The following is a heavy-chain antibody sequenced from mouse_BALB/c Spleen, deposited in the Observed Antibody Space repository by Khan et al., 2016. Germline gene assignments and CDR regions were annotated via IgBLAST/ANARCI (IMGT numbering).Heavy chain of an antibody. V-gene: IGHV3-6*02. CDR3: ARDPFYYYGSSYWYFDV. CDR1: GYSITSGYY. Sequence: EVKLEESGPGLVKPSQSLSLTCSVTGYSITSGYYWNWIRQFPGNKLEWMGYISYDGSNNYNPSLKNRISITRYTSKNQFFLKLNSVTTEDTATYYGARDPFYYYGSSYWYFDVWGAGTTVTVSS. J-gene: IGHJ1*01. CDR2: ISYDGSN. D-gene: IGHD1-1*01.